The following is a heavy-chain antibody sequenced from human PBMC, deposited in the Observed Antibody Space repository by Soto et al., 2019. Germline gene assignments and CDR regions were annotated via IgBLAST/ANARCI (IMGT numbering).Heavy chain of an antibody. CDR2: ISVDNGDT. CDR1: GYTFNSAG. J-gene: IGHJ4*02. V-gene: IGHV1-18*01. CDR3: ARVQSLAYCRSASCEDVFDQ. D-gene: IGHD2-2*01. Sequence: QVHLVQSGPEVKEPGASVRVSCKASGYTFNSAGLAWVRQAPGQGLEWMGWISVDNGDTKYAQKFQGGFTMTTDTSTATAYMDLRGLESNDTAVFYVARVQSLAYCRSASCEDVFDQSGQGTVVTVSP.